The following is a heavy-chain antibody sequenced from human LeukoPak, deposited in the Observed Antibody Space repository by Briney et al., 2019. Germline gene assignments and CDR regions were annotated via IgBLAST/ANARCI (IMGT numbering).Heavy chain of an antibody. D-gene: IGHD2-2*01. J-gene: IGHJ4*02. CDR1: GFTFSRYG. V-gene: IGHV3-30*02. CDR3: ATLGYCSSTRCLDY. CDR2: IRKDGSDK. Sequence: GGSLRLSCGASGFTFSRYGMHWVRQAPGKGLEWVAYIRKDGSDKYYADSVKGRFTISRANSKNTLYLQMNSLRAEDTAVYYCATLGYCSSTRCLDYWGQGTLVTVSS.